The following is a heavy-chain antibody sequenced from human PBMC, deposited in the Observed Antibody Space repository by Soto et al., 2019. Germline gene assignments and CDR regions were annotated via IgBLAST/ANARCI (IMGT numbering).Heavy chain of an antibody. Sequence: ASVKVSCKASRYTFISYDINWVRQAPGQGLEWMGWMNPSSANTGYAQKFRGRISMTRNTSMNTAYMELNSLTSEDTAVYYCTRGQEVWWNAGPLGLHGLDVWGQGTTVTVSS. CDR3: TRGQEVWWNAGPLGLHGLDV. CDR2: MNPSSANT. D-gene: IGHD3-16*01. V-gene: IGHV1-8*01. CDR1: RYTFISYD. J-gene: IGHJ6*02.